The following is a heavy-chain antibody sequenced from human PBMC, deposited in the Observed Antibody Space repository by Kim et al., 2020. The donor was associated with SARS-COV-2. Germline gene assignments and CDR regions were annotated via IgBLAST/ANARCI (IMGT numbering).Heavy chain of an antibody. CDR1: GSRFSVYW. CDR3: ARQSGIRHGMDV. J-gene: IGHJ6*02. Sequence: GESLKISCKGSGSRFSVYWIGWVRQMPGKGLEWMGIVYPGDSDTRYSPSFQGQVTISAHKTISTAYLQWSSLKASDAAIYYCARQSGIRHGMDVWGLGTTVTVSS. V-gene: IGHV5-51*01. D-gene: IGHD3-10*01. CDR2: VYPGDSDT.